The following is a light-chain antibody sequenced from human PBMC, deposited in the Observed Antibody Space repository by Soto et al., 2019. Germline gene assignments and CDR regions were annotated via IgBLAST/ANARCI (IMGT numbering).Light chain of an antibody. V-gene: IGKV3-15*01. CDR3: RQHHNSPRT. CDR2: GAA. Sequence: EIVMTQSPATLSVSPGERATLSCRASQSVSNNLSCYQQKPGRPPPLLIFGAATRATAIPASFSGSGSGTEFTLTISSLQYEDFAVYYCRQHHNSPRTFGQGTKVDIK. CDR1: QSVSNN. J-gene: IGKJ1*01.